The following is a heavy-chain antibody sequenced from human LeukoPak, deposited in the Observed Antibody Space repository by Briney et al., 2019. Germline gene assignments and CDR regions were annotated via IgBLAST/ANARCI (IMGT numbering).Heavy chain of an antibody. J-gene: IGHJ4*02. D-gene: IGHD3-9*01. CDR2: MNPNSGNT. V-gene: IGHV1-8*01. Sequence: ASVKVSCKASGYTFTSYDINWVRQATGQGLEWMGWMNPNSGNTGYAQKFQGRVTMTRNTSISTAYMELRSLRSEDTAVYYCARGLTGYYRFDYWGQGTQVTVSS. CDR1: GYTFTSYD. CDR3: ARGLTGYYRFDY.